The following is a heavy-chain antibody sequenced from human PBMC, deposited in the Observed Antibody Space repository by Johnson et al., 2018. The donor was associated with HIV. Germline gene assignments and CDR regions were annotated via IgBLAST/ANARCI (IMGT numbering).Heavy chain of an antibody. CDR1: GFSFSSYW. V-gene: IGHV3-7*02. J-gene: IGHJ3*02. CDR2: IKQDGNEK. D-gene: IGHD1-14*01. Sequence: VQLVESGGGLVQPGGSLRLSCAASGFSFSSYWMSWVRQAPGKGLQWVANIKQDGNEKYYADSVKGRFTISRDNSKNTLYLQMNSLRAEDTAVYYCAKGGSLTQDAPFDIWGQGTMVTVSS. CDR3: AKGGSLTQDAPFDI.